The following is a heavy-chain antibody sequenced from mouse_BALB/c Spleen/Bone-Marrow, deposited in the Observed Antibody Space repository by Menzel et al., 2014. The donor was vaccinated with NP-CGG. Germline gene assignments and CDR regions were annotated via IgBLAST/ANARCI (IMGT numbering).Heavy chain of an antibody. CDR2: ISSGSST. J-gene: IGHJ4*01. V-gene: IGHV5-6-5*01. Sequence: EVKLMESGGGLVKPGGSLKLSCAASGFTFGSYAMSWDRQTPEKRLEWVASISSGSSTYYPDSVKGRFTISRDNARNILYLQMSSLRSEDTAMYYCARGRTRGYTMDYWGQGTSVAVSS. CDR3: ARGRTRGYTMDY. CDR1: GFTFGSYA.